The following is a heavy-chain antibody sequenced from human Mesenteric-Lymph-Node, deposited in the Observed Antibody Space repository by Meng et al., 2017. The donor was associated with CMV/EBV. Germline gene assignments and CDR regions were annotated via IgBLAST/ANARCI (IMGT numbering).Heavy chain of an antibody. Sequence: SETLSLTCAVYGGSFSGYYWSWIRQPPGKGLEWIGEINHSGSTNYNPSLKSRVTISVDTSKNQFSLKLSSVTAADTAVYYCARGRWFDPWGQGTLVTVSS. CDR2: INHSGST. CDR1: GGSFSGYY. CDR3: ARGRWFDP. V-gene: IGHV4-34*01. J-gene: IGHJ5*02.